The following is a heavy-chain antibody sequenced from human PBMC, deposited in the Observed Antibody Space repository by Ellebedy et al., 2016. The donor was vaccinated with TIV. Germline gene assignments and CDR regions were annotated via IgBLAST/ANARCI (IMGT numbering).Heavy chain of an antibody. CDR2: FDPEDGET. J-gene: IGHJ2*01. CDR3: ATKSGGDYVVVWYFDL. V-gene: IGHV1-24*01. CDR1: GYTLTELS. Sequence: ASVKVSCXVSGYTLTELSMRWVRQAPGKGLEWMGGFDPEDGETIYAQKFQGRVTMTEDTSTDTAYMELSSLRSEDTAVYYCATKSGGDYVVVWYFDLWGRGTLVTVSS. D-gene: IGHD4-17*01.